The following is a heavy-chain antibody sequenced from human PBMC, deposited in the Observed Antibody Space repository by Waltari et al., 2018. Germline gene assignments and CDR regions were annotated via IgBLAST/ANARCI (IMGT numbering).Heavy chain of an antibody. D-gene: IGHD6-19*01. CDR2: IYYSGST. V-gene: IGHV4-31*03. J-gene: IGHJ4*02. CDR3: ARHPSIAVAGDY. CDR1: GGSISSGVHY. Sequence: QVQLQESGPGLVKPSQTLSLPCTVPGGSISSGVHYWSWIRQHPGKGLEWIGYIYYSGSTYYNPSLKSRVTISVDTSKNQFSLKLSSVTAADTAMYYCARHPSIAVAGDYWGQGTLVTVSS.